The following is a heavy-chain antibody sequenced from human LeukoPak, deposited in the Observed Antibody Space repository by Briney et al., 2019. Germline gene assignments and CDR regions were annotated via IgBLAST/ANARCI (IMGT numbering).Heavy chain of an antibody. CDR2: INSDGSST. Sequence: GGSLRLSCAASGFTFSSYWMHWVRQAPGKGLVWVSRINSDGSSTSYADSVKGRFTISRDNAKNTLYLQMNSLRAEDTAVYYCAKGTSSGYHYGYFDYWGQGTLVTVSS. CDR3: AKGTSSGYHYGYFDY. J-gene: IGHJ4*02. D-gene: IGHD3-22*01. V-gene: IGHV3-74*01. CDR1: GFTFSSYW.